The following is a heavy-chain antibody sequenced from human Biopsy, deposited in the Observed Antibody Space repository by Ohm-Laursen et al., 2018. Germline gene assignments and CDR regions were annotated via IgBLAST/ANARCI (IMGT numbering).Heavy chain of an antibody. Sequence: SDTLSLTCSVSGGSISSYYWTWIQQPPGKGLEWIGHVYNGGITNYNPSLKSRATISKDTSKNQFSLQVNSVTAADTAVYYCARTPRDSFWSGSYKRGLWFDPWGQGTLVIVSS. CDR1: GGSISSYY. V-gene: IGHV4-59*07. D-gene: IGHD3-3*01. CDR2: VYNGGIT. J-gene: IGHJ5*02. CDR3: ARTPRDSFWSGSYKRGLWFDP.